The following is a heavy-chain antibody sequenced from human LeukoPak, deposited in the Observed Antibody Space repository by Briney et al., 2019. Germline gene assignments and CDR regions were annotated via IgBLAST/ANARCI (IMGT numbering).Heavy chain of an antibody. Sequence: PGGSLRLSCAASGFTFSSYWMNWVRQAPGKGLEWVSYINRDSAAIYYADSVKGRFTISRDNAKNSIYLQMNSLRDDDTAVYYCARVVGANWGSRDYWGQGTLVTVSS. CDR2: INRDSAAI. V-gene: IGHV3-48*02. CDR3: ARVVGANWGSRDY. D-gene: IGHD7-27*01. CDR1: GFTFSSYW. J-gene: IGHJ4*02.